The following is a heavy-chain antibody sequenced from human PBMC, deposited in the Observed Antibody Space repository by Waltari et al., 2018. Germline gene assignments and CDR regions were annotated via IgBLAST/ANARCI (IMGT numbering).Heavy chain of an antibody. CDR3: AKDPKLWQQLALYFDY. CDR1: GFTFSSYA. V-gene: IGHV3-30*18. D-gene: IGHD6-13*01. Sequence: VQLLESGGGLVQPGGSLRLSCAASGFTFSSYAMSWVRQAPGKGLEWVAVISYDGSNKYYADSVKGRFTISRDNSKNTLYLQMNSLRAEDTAVYYCAKDPKLWQQLALYFDYWGQGTLVTVSS. J-gene: IGHJ4*02. CDR2: ISYDGSNK.